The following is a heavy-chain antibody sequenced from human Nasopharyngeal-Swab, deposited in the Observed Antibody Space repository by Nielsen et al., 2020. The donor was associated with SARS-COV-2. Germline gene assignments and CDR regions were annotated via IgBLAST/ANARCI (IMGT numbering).Heavy chain of an antibody. CDR2: ISSSSSTI. V-gene: IGHV3-48*02. D-gene: IGHD3-3*01. CDR1: GFTFSSYS. CDR3: ARERARFLEWLLYGTFDY. J-gene: IGHJ4*02. Sequence: GESLKISCAASGFTFSSYSMNWVRQAPGKGLEWVSYISSSSSTIYYADSVKGRFTISRDNAKNSLYLRMNSLRDEDTAVYYCARERARFLEWLLYGTFDYWGQGTLVTVSS.